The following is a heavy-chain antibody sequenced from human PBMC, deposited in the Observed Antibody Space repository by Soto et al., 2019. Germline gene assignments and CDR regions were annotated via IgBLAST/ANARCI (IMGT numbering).Heavy chain of an antibody. CDR1: GFTFSSHW. D-gene: IGHD4-17*01. J-gene: IGHJ3*02. Sequence: GGSLRLSCAASGFTFSSHWMTWVRQAPGKGLEWVANINQDGGEKYYVDSVKGRFTISRDNAKNSLYLQMNSLRAEDTAMYYCARHYAYASDIWGQGTMVTVSS. CDR3: ARHYAYASDI. CDR2: INQDGGEK. V-gene: IGHV3-7*03.